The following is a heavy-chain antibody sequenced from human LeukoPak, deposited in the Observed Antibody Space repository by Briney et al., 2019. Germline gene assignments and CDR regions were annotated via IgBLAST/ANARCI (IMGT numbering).Heavy chain of an antibody. CDR1: GGSISSGSYY. D-gene: IGHD3-3*01. CDR3: ARGLASGYPPIPFDY. J-gene: IGHJ4*02. CDR2: IYSSGRN. Sequence: SQTLSLTCTVSGGSISSGSYYWSWIRQPAGKGLEWIGRIYSSGRNNYNPSLKSRVTISVDTSKNQFSLNLTSVTAADTAVYYCARGLASGYPPIPFDYWGQGTLVTVSS. V-gene: IGHV4-61*02.